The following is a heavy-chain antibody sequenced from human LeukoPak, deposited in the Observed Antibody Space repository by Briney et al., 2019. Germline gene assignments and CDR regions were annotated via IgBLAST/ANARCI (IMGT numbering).Heavy chain of an antibody. J-gene: IGHJ4*02. Sequence: GGSLRLSCAASGFTVSSNYMSWVRQAPGKGLEWVSVIYSGGSTYYADSVKGRFTISRDNSKNTLYLQMNSLRAEDTAVYYCAKSWLAPLYYFDYWGQGTLVTVSS. D-gene: IGHD5-24*01. V-gene: IGHV3-53*01. CDR3: AKSWLAPLYYFDY. CDR1: GFTVSSNY. CDR2: IYSGGST.